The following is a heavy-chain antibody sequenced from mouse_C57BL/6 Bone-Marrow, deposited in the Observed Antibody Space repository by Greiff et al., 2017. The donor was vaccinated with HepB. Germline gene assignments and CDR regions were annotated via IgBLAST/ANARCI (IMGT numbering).Heavy chain of an antibody. Sequence: VQLQQSGPELVKPGASVKISCKASGYAFSSSWMNWVKQRPGKGLEWIGRIYPGDGDTNYNGKFKGKATLTADKSSSTAYMQLSSLTSEDSAVYFCARGFYYDYDGYYFDYWGQGTTLTVSS. CDR2: IYPGDGDT. D-gene: IGHD2-4*01. J-gene: IGHJ2*01. CDR3: ARGFYYDYDGYYFDY. CDR1: GYAFSSSW. V-gene: IGHV1-82*01.